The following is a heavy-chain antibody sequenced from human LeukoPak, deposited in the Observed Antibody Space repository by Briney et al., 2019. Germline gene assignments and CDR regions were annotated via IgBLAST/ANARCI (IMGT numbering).Heavy chain of an antibody. D-gene: IGHD6-13*01. CDR3: ARHRPSIAAAGAPDY. Sequence: PSETLSLTCTVSGGSISSSSYYWGWIRQPPGKGLEWIGSIYYSGSTYYNPSLKSRVTISVDTSKNQFSLKLSSVTAADTAVYYCARHRPSIAAAGAPDYWGQGTLVTVSS. CDR2: IYYSGST. J-gene: IGHJ4*02. V-gene: IGHV4-39*01. CDR1: GGSISSSSYY.